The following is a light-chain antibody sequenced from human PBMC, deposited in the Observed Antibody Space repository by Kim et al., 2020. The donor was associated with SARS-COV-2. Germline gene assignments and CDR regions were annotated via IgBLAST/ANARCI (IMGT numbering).Light chain of an antibody. CDR1: ALAKTY. CDR2: KDT. Sequence: SYELIQPSSVSVSPGQTARITCSGDALAKTYARWFQQRPGQAPVVVIYKDTERPSGIPERFSGSSSGTTVTLTISGAQVEDEADYYCYSAADNHRLFGGGTQLTVL. J-gene: IGLJ3*02. CDR3: YSAADNHRL. V-gene: IGLV3-27*01.